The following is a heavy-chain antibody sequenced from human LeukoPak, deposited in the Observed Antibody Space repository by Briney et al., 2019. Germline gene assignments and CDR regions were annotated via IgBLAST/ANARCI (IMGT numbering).Heavy chain of an antibody. V-gene: IGHV4-39*01. CDR1: GGSISSSSYY. CDR3: ARQVSRWLVRFWFDP. Sequence: SETLSLTCTVSGGSISSSSYYWGWIRQPPGKGLEWIGSIYYSGSTNYNPSLKSRVTISVDTSKNQFSLKLSSVTAADTAVYYCARQVSRWLVRFWFDPWGQGTLVTVSS. J-gene: IGHJ5*02. CDR2: IYYSGST. D-gene: IGHD6-19*01.